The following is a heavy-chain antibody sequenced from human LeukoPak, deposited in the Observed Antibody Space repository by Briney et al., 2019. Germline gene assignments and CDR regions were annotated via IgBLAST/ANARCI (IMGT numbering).Heavy chain of an antibody. CDR2: ISSSSSYI. CDR3: ARDLGDYVPLVDY. Sequence: GGSLRLSCAASGFAFSSYSMNWVRQAPGKGLEWVSSISSSSSYIYYADSVKGRFTISGDNAKNSLYLQMNSLRAEDTAVYYCARDLGDYVPLVDYWGQGTLVTVSS. V-gene: IGHV3-21*01. J-gene: IGHJ4*02. D-gene: IGHD4-17*01. CDR1: GFAFSSYS.